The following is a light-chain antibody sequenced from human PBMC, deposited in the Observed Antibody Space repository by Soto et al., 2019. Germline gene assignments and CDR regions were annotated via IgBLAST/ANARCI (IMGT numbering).Light chain of an antibody. V-gene: IGKV1-39*01. J-gene: IGKJ4*01. CDR2: AAS. Sequence: DIQMTQSPSSLSASVGARVTITFRASESISSYLNWYQQKPGKAPKLLLYAASSLQSGVPSRFSGSGSGTDFTLTISSLQPEDFATYYCQQSYSTPPTFGGGTKVEIK. CDR3: QQSYSTPPT. CDR1: ESISSY.